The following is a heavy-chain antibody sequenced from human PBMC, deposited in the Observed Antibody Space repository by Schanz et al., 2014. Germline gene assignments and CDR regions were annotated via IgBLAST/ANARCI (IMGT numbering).Heavy chain of an antibody. J-gene: IGHJ6*02. CDR3: ARPLGSNYYDYGLDV. V-gene: IGHV3-74*01. CDR2: INSDGSTT. CDR1: GFTFSSYW. D-gene: IGHD5-12*01. Sequence: EVQLVESGGGLVQPGGSLRLSCAASGFTFSSYWMHWVRQAPGKGLVWVSRINSDGSTTIYADSVKGRFTISRDNAKNTLYLQMNSLRAEDTAVYYCARPLGSNYYDYGLDVWGQGTTVTVSS.